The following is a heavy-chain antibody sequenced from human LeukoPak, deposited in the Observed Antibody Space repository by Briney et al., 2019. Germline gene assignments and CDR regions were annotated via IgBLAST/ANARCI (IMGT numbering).Heavy chain of an antibody. CDR1: GFSFSSYT. V-gene: IGHV3-21*01. Sequence: GGSLRLSCAASGFSFSSYTMNWVRQAPGKGLEWVSSIRSSSSYIYYADSLKGRFTISRDNAKNSLYLQMNSLRAEDTAVYYCARDPQGYSSSWFDYWGQGALVTVSS. J-gene: IGHJ4*02. CDR3: ARDPQGYSSSWFDY. CDR2: IRSSSSYI. D-gene: IGHD6-13*01.